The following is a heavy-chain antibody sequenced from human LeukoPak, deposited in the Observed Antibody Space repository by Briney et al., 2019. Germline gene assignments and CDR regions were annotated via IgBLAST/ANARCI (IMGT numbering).Heavy chain of an antibody. J-gene: IGHJ4*02. CDR3: ARQGNWNDGVDY. CDR1: GYSISSGYY. Sequence: SETLSLTCTVSGYSISSGYYWGWIRQPPGKGLEWIGSIYHSGSTYYNPSLKSRVTISVDTSKNQFSLRLSSVTAADTAVYYCARQGNWNDGVDYWGQGTLVTVSS. CDR2: IYHSGST. D-gene: IGHD1-1*01. V-gene: IGHV4-38-2*02.